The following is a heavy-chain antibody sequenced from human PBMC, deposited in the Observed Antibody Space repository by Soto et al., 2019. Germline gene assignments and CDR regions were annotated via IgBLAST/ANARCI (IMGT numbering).Heavy chain of an antibody. CDR3: ARDVIPPGIAVAAGWFDP. J-gene: IGHJ5*02. CDR1: ASSTSSDNY. D-gene: IGHD6-19*01. CDR2: RYYSGNT. Sequence: SETMSLTCTVSASSTSSDNYWSWIRQPPGKGLEWIGHRYYSGNTYYNPSLKNRLAISIDTSKNQFSLQQNSVTPEDTAVYYCARDVIPPGIAVAAGWFDPWGQGTLVTVSS. V-gene: IGHV4-30-4*01.